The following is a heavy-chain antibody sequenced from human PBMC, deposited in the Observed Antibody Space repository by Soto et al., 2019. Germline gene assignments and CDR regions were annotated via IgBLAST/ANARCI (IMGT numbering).Heavy chain of an antibody. J-gene: IGHJ6*02. Sequence: QVQLVQSGAEVKKPGASVKVSCKASGYTFISYGISWVRQAPGQGLEWMGWISSYNGNTNYAQKLQGRVPRTTDTSTTPAYMELRSLRSDDTAVYYCARDRPTSSIRARDYSYAMDVWGQGTTVTVSS. CDR1: GYTFISYG. V-gene: IGHV1-18*01. CDR2: ISSYNGNT. CDR3: ARDRPTSSIRARDYSYAMDV. D-gene: IGHD6-6*01.